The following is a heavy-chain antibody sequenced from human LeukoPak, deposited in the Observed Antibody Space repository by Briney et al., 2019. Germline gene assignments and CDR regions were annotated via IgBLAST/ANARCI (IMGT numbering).Heavy chain of an antibody. V-gene: IGHV3-53*01. D-gene: IGHD7-27*01. CDR2: IYTGGST. CDR3: ARDLGTNDAFDI. CDR1: GFTVSTTY. J-gene: IGHJ3*02. Sequence: GGSLRLSCAASGFTVSTTYMSWVRQAPGKGLEWVSIIYTGGSTYYAHSVKGRFTISRDNSKNTVYLQMNSLRAEDTAVYFCARDLGTNDAFDIWGQGTMLTVSS.